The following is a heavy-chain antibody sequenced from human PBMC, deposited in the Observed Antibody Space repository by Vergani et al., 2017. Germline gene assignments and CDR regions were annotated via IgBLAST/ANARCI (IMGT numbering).Heavy chain of an antibody. Sequence: QVQLQESGPGLVKPSETLSLTCTVSGGSVSSGSYYWSWIRQPLGKGLEWIGYIYYSGSTNYNPSLKSRVTISVDTSKNQFSLKLSSVTAADTAVYYCARLRFLEWLLYLGWFDPWGQGTLVTVSS. CDR2: IYYSGST. CDR1: GGSVSSGSYY. D-gene: IGHD3-3*01. J-gene: IGHJ5*02. CDR3: ARLRFLEWLLYLGWFDP. V-gene: IGHV4-61*01.